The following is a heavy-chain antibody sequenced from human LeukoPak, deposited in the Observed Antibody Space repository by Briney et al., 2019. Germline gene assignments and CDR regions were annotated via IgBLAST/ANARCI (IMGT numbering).Heavy chain of an antibody. Sequence: PGGSLRLSCGTPRFIVSTKYMNWLRQAPGKGLEWVSVIYTSGSTHYADSVKGRFTISRDNSMNTLYLQMNSLRAEDTAVYYCARDPYSSNSRPYYFDYWGQGTLVTVSS. CDR3: ARDPYSSNSRPYYFDY. V-gene: IGHV3-53*01. D-gene: IGHD4-23*01. CDR1: RFIVSTKY. J-gene: IGHJ4*02. CDR2: IYTSGST.